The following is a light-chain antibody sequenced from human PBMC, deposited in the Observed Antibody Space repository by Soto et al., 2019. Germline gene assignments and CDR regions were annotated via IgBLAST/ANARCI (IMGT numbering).Light chain of an antibody. V-gene: IGKV3-11*01. Sequence: EIVLTQSPGTLSLSPGEGATLSCRASQSSSTNFLAWYQQKPGQAPRLLIYDASNRATGIPARFSGSGSGTDFTLTISSLEPEDFAVYYCQKRYNWPPITFGQGTRLEIK. J-gene: IGKJ5*01. CDR2: DAS. CDR1: QSSSTN. CDR3: QKRYNWPPIT.